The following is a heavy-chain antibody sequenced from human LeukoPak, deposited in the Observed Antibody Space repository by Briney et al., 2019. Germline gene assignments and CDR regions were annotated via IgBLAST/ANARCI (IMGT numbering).Heavy chain of an antibody. Sequence: PGGSLRLSCAASGFTFSSYWMSWVRQAPGKGLEWVANIKQDGSEKYYVDSVKGRFTISRDNAKNSLYLQMNSLRAEDTAVYYCARVLHVLRYFDWLLGGEDYWGQGTLVTVSS. J-gene: IGHJ4*02. CDR2: IKQDGSEK. CDR1: GFTFSSYW. CDR3: ARVLHVLRYFDWLLGGEDY. D-gene: IGHD3-9*01. V-gene: IGHV3-7*03.